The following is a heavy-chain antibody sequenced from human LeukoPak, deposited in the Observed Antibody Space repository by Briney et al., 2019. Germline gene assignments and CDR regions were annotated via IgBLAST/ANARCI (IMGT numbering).Heavy chain of an antibody. D-gene: IGHD3-10*01. Sequence: PSETLSLTCAVYGGSFSGYYWGWIRQPPGKGLEWIGEINHSGSTNYNPSLKSRVTMSVDTSKNQFSLKLTSVSAADTAVYFRARVGGDWFDPWGQGILVTVSS. V-gene: IGHV4-34*01. CDR1: GGSFSGYY. J-gene: IGHJ5*02. CDR2: INHSGST. CDR3: ARVGGDWFDP.